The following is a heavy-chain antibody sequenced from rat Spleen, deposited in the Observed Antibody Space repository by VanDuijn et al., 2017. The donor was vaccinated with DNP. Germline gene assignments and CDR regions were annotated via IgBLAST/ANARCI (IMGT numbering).Heavy chain of an antibody. J-gene: IGHJ2*01. Sequence: VQLVESGGGLVQPKESLKISCAASGFIFSNAAMYWVRQAPGKGLEWIARIRTNPYNYETSYADSVKGRFNISRDDSKSMVYLQMDNLKTEDTAMYFCTRAYYGSSFDYWGQGVMVTVSS. V-gene: IGHV10-5*01. CDR2: IRTNPYNYET. D-gene: IGHD4-1*01. CDR1: GFIFSNAA. CDR3: TRAYYGSSFDY.